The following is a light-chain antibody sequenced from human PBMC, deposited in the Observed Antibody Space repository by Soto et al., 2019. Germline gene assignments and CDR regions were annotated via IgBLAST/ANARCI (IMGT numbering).Light chain of an antibody. CDR2: HAS. CDR3: QQSNNWPPLIT. V-gene: IGKV3-15*01. CDR1: QSIWRS. Sequence: EIEMTQSPATLCLSPGERATLSCRASQSIWRSLAWYQQRPGQAPRLLIYHASTRAPGIPARFSGSVSGTEFTLTISSLQSEDFAVYYCQQSNNWPPLITFCQGTRLEIK. J-gene: IGKJ5*01.